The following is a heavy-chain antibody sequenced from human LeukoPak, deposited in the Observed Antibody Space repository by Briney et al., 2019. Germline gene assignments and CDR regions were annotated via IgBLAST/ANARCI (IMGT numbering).Heavy chain of an antibody. D-gene: IGHD6-19*01. V-gene: IGHV1-18*01. CDR2: ISAYNGNT. J-gene: IGHJ4*02. CDR3: ARDVPSIAVAATGELDY. CDR1: GYTFTSYG. Sequence: GASVKVSCKASGYTFTSYGISWVRQAPGQGLEWMGKISAYNGNTNYAQKLQGRVTMTTDTSTSTAYMELRSLRSDDTAVYYCARDVPSIAVAATGELDYWGQGTLVTVSS.